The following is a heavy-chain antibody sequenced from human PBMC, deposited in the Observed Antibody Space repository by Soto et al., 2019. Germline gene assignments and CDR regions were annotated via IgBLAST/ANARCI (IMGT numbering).Heavy chain of an antibody. J-gene: IGHJ5*02. CDR2: IHTGGGGT. CDR3: ARVPRYTSDVVQVPAVMFDDWFVP. D-gene: IGHD3-16*01. CDR1: GYTFNRYA. V-gene: IGHV1-3*04. Sequence: QVQLVQSGAEVKKPGASVKLSCTTSGYTFNRYAVQWVRQAPGQTFEWLGWIHTGGGGTKYSQRLRDSLTSTRDTSTTTAYMELSNLRSEDTAMYYCARVPRYTSDVVQVPAVMFDDWFVPWGQGTLVTVSS.